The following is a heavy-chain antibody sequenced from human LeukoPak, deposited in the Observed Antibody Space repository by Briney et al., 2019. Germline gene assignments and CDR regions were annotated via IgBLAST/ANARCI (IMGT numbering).Heavy chain of an antibody. CDR1: GFTFSSYS. J-gene: IGHJ6*03. D-gene: IGHD3-10*01. Sequence: GGSLRLSCAASGFTFSSYSMNWVRQVPGKGLEWVSSISSSSSYIYYADSVKGRFTISRDNAKNSLYLQMNSLRAEDTAVYYCARESYYGSGSYFFPRAGYYYYMDVWGKGTTVTVSS. V-gene: IGHV3-21*01. CDR2: ISSSSSYI. CDR3: ARESYYGSGSYFFPRAGYYYYMDV.